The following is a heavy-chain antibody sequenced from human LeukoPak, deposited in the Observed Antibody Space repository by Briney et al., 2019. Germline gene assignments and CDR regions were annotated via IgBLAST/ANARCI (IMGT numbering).Heavy chain of an antibody. J-gene: IGHJ4*02. CDR2: IYYSGST. CDR1: GGSISSYY. CDR3: ARRVGATSRSIDY. V-gene: IGHV4-59*12. Sequence: SETLSLTCTVSGGSISSYYWSWIRQPPGKGLEWIGFIYYSGSTNYNPSLKSRVTISVDTSKNQFSLKLSSVTAADTAVYYCARRVGATSRSIDYWGQGTLVTVSS. D-gene: IGHD1-26*01.